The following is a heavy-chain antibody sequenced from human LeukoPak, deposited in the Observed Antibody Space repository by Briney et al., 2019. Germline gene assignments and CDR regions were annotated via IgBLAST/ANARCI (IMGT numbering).Heavy chain of an antibody. D-gene: IGHD3-22*01. Sequence: PGGSLRLSCAASGFTFSSYSMNWVRQAPGKGLEWVSSISSSSSYIYYADSVKGRFTISRDNAKNSLYLQMNSLRAEDTALYYCARLHYDSSGYWDAFDIWGQGTMVTVSS. CDR3: ARLHYDSSGYWDAFDI. V-gene: IGHV3-21*04. CDR1: GFTFSSYS. CDR2: ISSSSSYI. J-gene: IGHJ3*02.